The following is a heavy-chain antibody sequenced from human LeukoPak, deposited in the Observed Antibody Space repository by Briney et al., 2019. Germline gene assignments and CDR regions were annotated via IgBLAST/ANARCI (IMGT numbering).Heavy chain of an antibody. Sequence: AVKVSCKAAGGSFSTHAIIWVRQAPGQGLEWMARIIPVLGTTNSAQRFQDRLSLTADESTGTASMELTSLRPEDSAVYYCGASTVTVTYYYMAVWGKGTTITVSS. D-gene: IGHD2-21*02. J-gene: IGHJ6*03. CDR2: IIPVLGTT. V-gene: IGHV1-69*11. CDR1: GGSFSTHA. CDR3: GASTVTVTYYYMAV.